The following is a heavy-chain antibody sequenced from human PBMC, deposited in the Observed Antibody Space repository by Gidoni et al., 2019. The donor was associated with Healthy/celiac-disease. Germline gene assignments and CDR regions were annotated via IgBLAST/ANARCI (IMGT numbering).Heavy chain of an antibody. D-gene: IGHD3-22*01. V-gene: IGHV3-21*01. J-gene: IGHJ4*02. CDR2: ISTSSSYI. CDR3: ARRFYDSSGYYADFDY. Sequence: EVQLVESGGGLVKPGGSLRLSCAASGFTFSSYSMNGVRQAPGKGLAWVYTISTSSSYIYYADSVKGRFTSSRDNAKHSLYLQMNSLRAEDTAVYYGARRFYDSSGYYADFDYWGQGTLVTVSS. CDR1: GFTFSSYS.